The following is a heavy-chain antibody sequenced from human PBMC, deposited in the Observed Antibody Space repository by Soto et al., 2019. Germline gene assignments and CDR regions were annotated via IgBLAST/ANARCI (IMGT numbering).Heavy chain of an antibody. J-gene: IGHJ4*02. Sequence: EVHLLESGGGLVHPGESLRLSCGASGFTFSSCVMTWVRQAPGKGLEWVSCITDSGTGTYYADSVKGRFTISRDNSNNTMYLQMNNLRAEDTGVYYCAKGLINGRWYAEDWGQGTLVTVSS. V-gene: IGHV3-23*01. D-gene: IGHD6-13*01. CDR3: AKGLINGRWYAED. CDR2: ITDSGTGT. CDR1: GFTFSSCV.